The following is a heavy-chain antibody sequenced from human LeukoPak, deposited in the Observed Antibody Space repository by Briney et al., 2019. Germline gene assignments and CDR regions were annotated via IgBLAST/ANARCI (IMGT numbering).Heavy chain of an antibody. D-gene: IGHD5-18*01. V-gene: IGHV3-7*01. J-gene: IGHJ3*02. CDR3: ARHGYYAFDI. CDR1: GFTFSSYS. Sequence: GGSLRLSCAASGFTFSSYSMNWVRQAPGKGLEWVANINQDGSEKHYVDSVKGRSTISRDNAKNSLYLQMNSLRAEDTAVYYCARHGYYAFDIWGQGTMVTVSS. CDR2: INQDGSEK.